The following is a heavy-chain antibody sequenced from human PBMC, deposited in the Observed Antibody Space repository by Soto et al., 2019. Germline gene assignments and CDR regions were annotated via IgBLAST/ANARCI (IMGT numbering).Heavy chain of an antibody. D-gene: IGHD3-22*01. CDR3: ARGNYDNSGYYDDAFDI. V-gene: IGHV3-33*01. J-gene: IGHJ3*02. CDR1: GFIFSSYG. CDR2: IWYDGSNK. Sequence: GGSLRLSCVASGFIFSSYGMHWVRQAPGKGLEWVAVIWYDGSNKYYADSVKGRFTISRDNSKNMLYLQMNSLRAEDTAVYFCARGNYDNSGYYDDAFDIWGQGTMVTVSS.